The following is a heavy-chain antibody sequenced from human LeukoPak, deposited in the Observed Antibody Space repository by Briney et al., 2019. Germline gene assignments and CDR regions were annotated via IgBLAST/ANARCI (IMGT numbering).Heavy chain of an antibody. J-gene: IGHJ4*02. CDR1: GFTFSSYS. V-gene: IGHV3-21*04. CDR3: AKMGSGGSSQGFFDY. CDR2: ISSSSSYI. D-gene: IGHD2-15*01. Sequence: PGGSLRLSCAASGFTFSSYSMNWVRQAPGKGLEWVSSISSSSSYIYYADSVKGRFTISRDNAKNSLYLQMNSLRAEDTAVYYCAKMGSGGSSQGFFDYWGQGTLVTVSS.